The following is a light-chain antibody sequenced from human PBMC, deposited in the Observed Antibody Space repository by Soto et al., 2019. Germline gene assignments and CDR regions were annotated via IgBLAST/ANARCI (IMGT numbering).Light chain of an antibody. Sequence: DIQMTQPPSSLSASVGDRVTITSRASQDISNYLNWYQQKPGKAPQLLIYAASSFHSGVPSRFSPSGSGTDFTLTISSLQPEDFATYFCQQSYSSLPTFGGGTKVDIK. J-gene: IGKJ4*01. CDR2: AAS. CDR3: QQSYSSLPT. V-gene: IGKV1-39*01. CDR1: QDISNY.